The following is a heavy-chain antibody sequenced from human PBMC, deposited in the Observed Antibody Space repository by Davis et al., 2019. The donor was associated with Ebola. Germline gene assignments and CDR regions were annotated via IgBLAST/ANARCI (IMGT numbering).Heavy chain of an antibody. CDR3: ARDRYGDYVDY. D-gene: IGHD4-17*01. CDR1: GGSISSSSYY. V-gene: IGHV4-39*02. J-gene: IGHJ4*02. Sequence: PSETLSLTCTVSGGSISSSSYYWGWIRQPPGKGLEWIGSIYYSGSTYYNPSLKSRVTISVDTSKNQFSLKLSSVTAADTAVYYCARDRYGDYVDYWGQGTLVTVSS. CDR2: IYYSGST.